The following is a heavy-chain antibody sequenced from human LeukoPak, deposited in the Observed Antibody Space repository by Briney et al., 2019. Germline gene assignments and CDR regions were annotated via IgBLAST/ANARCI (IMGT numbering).Heavy chain of an antibody. CDR2: FDPEDGET. CDR1: GYTLTELS. Sequence: ASVKVSCKVSGYTLTELSMHWVRQAPGKGLEWMGGFDPEDGETIYAQKFQGRVTMTEDTSTDTAYMELSSLRSEDTAVYYCATARSSSSIGVSWFDPWGQGTLVTVSS. J-gene: IGHJ5*02. D-gene: IGHD6-6*01. CDR3: ATARSSSSIGVSWFDP. V-gene: IGHV1-24*01.